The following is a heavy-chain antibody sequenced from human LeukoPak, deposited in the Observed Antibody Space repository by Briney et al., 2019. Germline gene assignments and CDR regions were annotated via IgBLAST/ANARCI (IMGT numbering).Heavy chain of an antibody. V-gene: IGHV3-7*01. D-gene: IGHD1-14*01. CDR1: GFTFSGHW. J-gene: IGHJ4*02. CDR3: ARDRSRAEDD. Sequence: GGSLRLSCAASGFTFSGHWMSWVRQAPGKGLEWVANINQGGSDKYYVDSVKGRFTISRDNANNLLYLQMNSLRGEDTAVYYCARDRSRAEDDWGQGTLVSVSS. CDR2: INQGGSDK.